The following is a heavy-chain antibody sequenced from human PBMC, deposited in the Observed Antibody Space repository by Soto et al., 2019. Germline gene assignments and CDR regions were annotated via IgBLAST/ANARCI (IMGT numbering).Heavy chain of an antibody. D-gene: IGHD6-13*01. J-gene: IGHJ6*02. CDR2: IYHVGIT. Sequence: SETLSLTCAVSGGSVSSTQWWTWVRQAPGKGLEWLGEIYHVGITKYNPSLKSRVTISIDKSNNHFSLNLRSVTAADTAVYYCARGGDSSSWYDYYYGMDVWGQGTTVTVSS. CDR1: GGSVSSTQW. CDR3: ARGGDSSSWYDYYYGMDV. V-gene: IGHV4-4*02.